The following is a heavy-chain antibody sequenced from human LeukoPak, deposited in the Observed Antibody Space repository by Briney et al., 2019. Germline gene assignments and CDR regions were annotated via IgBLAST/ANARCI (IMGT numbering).Heavy chain of an antibody. CDR1: GFTFSSYA. V-gene: IGHV3-23*01. CDR3: AKFFLEWSPSRWFDP. D-gene: IGHD3-3*01. J-gene: IGHJ5*02. Sequence: PGGSLRLSCAASGFTFSSYAMSWVRQAPGKGLEWVSAISGSGGSTYYADSVKGRFIISRDNSKNTLYLQMNSLRAEDTAVYYCAKFFLEWSPSRWFDPWGQGTLVTVSS. CDR2: ISGSGGST.